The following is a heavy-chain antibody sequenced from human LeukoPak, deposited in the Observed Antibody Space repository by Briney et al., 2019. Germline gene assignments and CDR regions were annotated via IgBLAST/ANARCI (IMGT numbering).Heavy chain of an antibody. V-gene: IGHV4-59*08. CDR3: ARQEVAAVSHWFDP. Sequence: PSETLSLTCTVSGGSISSYYWSWIRQPPGKGLEGIGYIYYTGITKYNPSLKSRVTVSVDTSKTQFSLELSSVTAADTAVYYCARQEVAAVSHWFDPWGQGTLVTVSS. CDR1: GGSISSYY. J-gene: IGHJ5*02. D-gene: IGHD2-15*01. CDR2: IYYTGIT.